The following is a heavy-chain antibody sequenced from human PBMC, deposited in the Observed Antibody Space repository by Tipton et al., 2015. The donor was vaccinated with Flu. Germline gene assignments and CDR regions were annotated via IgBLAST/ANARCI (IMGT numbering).Heavy chain of an antibody. V-gene: IGHV3-20*04. Sequence: GSLRLSCAASGFTFDDYGMSWVRQAPGKGLEWVSGINWNGGSTGYADSVKGRFTTSRDNAKNSLYLQMNSLRAEDTALYYCAREWGGSSTYYYGMDVWGQGTTVTVSS. J-gene: IGHJ6*02. CDR1: GFTFDDYG. CDR2: INWNGGST. CDR3: AREWGGSSTYYYGMDV. D-gene: IGHD6-6*01.